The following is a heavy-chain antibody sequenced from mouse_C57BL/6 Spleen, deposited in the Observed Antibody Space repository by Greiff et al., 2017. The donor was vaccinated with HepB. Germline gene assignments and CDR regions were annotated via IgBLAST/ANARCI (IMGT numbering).Heavy chain of an antibody. CDR2: IYPGDGDT. CDR3: ARQDYSNPFDY. V-gene: IGHV1-82*01. Sequence: VKLQQSGPELVKPGASVKISCKASGYAFSSSWMNWVKQRPGKGLEWIGRIYPGDGDTNYNGKFKGKATLTADKSSSTAYMQLSSLTSEDSAVYFCARQDYSNPFDYWGQGTTLTVAS. J-gene: IGHJ2*01. D-gene: IGHD2-5*01. CDR1: GYAFSSSW.